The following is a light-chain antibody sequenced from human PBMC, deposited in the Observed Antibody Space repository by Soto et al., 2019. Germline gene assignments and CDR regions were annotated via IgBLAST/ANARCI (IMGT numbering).Light chain of an antibody. J-gene: IGKJ1*01. CDR1: QSVGSN. CDR2: GAS. V-gene: IGKV3-15*01. Sequence: EIVMTQSPATLSVYPGERATLSCRPSQSVGSNLAWYQQKHGQAPRLLIYGASTRATCIPARFSGSGSGTEFTLTISSLQSEDFAIYFCQQYNNWPPDRTFGQGTKVEIK. CDR3: QQYNNWPPDRT.